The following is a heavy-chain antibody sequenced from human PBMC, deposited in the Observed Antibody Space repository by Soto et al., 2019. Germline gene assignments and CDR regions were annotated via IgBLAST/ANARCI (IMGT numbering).Heavy chain of an antibody. V-gene: IGHV4-30-2*01. CDR3: ARDILTGRMGMDV. CDR1: GGSISSGGYS. Sequence: PSETLSLTCAVSGGSISSGGYSWSWIRQPPGKGLEWIGYIYHSGSTYYNPSLKSRVTISVDRSKNQFSLKLSSVTAADTAVYYCARDILTGRMGMDVWGQGTTVTSP. D-gene: IGHD3-9*01. J-gene: IGHJ6*02. CDR2: IYHSGST.